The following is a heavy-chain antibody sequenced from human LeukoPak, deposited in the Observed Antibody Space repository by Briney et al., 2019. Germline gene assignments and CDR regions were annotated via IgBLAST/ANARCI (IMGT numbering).Heavy chain of an antibody. CDR3: ARDSHAYFDAFDI. J-gene: IGHJ3*02. D-gene: IGHD2/OR15-2a*01. Sequence: PSETLSLTCTVSGGSISGNYYWSWIRPPAGKGLEWIGRIYARGNTNYNPSLKSRVTISVDTSKNQFSLKLSSVTAADTAVYFCARDSHAYFDAFDIWGQGTMVTVSS. CDR2: IYARGNT. CDR1: GGSISGNYY. V-gene: IGHV4-61*02.